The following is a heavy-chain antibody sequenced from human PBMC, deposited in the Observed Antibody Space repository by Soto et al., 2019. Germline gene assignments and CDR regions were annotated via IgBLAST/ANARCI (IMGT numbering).Heavy chain of an antibody. V-gene: IGHV4-59*08. D-gene: IGHD1-26*01. CDR1: GGSISSYY. CDR2: IYYSGST. J-gene: IGHJ4*02. Sequence: SETLSLTCTVSGGSISSYYWSWIRQPPGKGLEWIGYIYYSGSTNYNPSLKSRVTISVDTPKNQFSLKLSSVTAADTAVYYCARHGKAFWYFDYWGQGTLVTVSS. CDR3: ARHGKAFWYFDY.